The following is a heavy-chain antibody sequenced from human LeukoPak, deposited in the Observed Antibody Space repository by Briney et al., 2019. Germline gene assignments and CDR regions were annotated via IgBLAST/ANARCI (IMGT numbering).Heavy chain of an antibody. CDR3: ARGMRQIDDAFDL. Sequence: GGSLRLSCATSGFTFSSYTMNWVRQAPGKGLEWVPSISGTSTYIHDADSVKGRFTVFRDNANKSLYLQMNSLRAEDTAMYYCARGMRQIDDAFDLWGQGTMVTVSS. V-gene: IGHV3-21*01. J-gene: IGHJ3*01. CDR1: GFTFSSYT. CDR2: ISGTSTYI. D-gene: IGHD6-25*01.